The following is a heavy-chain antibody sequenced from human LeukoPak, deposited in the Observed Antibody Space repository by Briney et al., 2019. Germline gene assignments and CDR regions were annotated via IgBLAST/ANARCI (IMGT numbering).Heavy chain of an antibody. J-gene: IGHJ3*01. CDR1: GFTFSRYW. D-gene: IGHD2-2*01. Sequence: GGSLRLSCAASGFTFSRYWMSWFRQAPAKGLEWVANIKQDGSEKYYVDSVKGRFTISRDNAKNSMYLQMNSLRAEDTAVYYCARETMGADIVVVPTPFDAFDLWGQGTMVTVSS. CDR2: IKQDGSEK. V-gene: IGHV3-7*01. CDR3: ARETMGADIVVVPTPFDAFDL.